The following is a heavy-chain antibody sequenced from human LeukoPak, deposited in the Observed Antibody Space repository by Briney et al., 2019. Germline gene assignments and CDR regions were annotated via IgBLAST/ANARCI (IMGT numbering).Heavy chain of an antibody. J-gene: IGHJ4*02. D-gene: IGHD1-26*01. V-gene: IGHV1-8*03. Sequence: GASVKVSCKASGYTFTSYGISWVRQAPGQGLEWMGWMNPNSGNIGYAQKFQGRVTITRNTSISTAYMELSSLRSEDTAVYPCARVSSGSYPFDYWGQGTLVTVSS. CDR3: ARVSSGSYPFDY. CDR2: MNPNSGNI. CDR1: GYTFTSYG.